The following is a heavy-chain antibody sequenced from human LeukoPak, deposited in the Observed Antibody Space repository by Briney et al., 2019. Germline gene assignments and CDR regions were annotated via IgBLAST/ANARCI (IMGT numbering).Heavy chain of an antibody. CDR1: GFVFSNYW. CDR3: ARDFEFGSAAGTPN. D-gene: IGHD6-13*01. J-gene: IGHJ4*02. Sequence: GGSLRLSCAASGFVFSNYWMAWVRQAPGKGLEWVANIKHGGTETYYVDSVKGRFTISRDNAKNPLSLQMNSLRAEDTAVYYCARDFEFGSAAGTPNWGQGTLVTVSS. CDR2: IKHGGTET. V-gene: IGHV3-7*01.